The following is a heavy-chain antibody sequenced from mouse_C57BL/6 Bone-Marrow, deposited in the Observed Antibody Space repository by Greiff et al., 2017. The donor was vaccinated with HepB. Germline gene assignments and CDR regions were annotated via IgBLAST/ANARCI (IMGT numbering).Heavy chain of an antibody. V-gene: IGHV1-69*01. D-gene: IGHD5-5*01. Sequence: QQSCKASGYTFTSYWMHWVKQRPGQGLEWIGEIDPSDSYTNYNQKFKGKSTLTVDKSSSTAYMQLSSLTSEDSAVYYCARLGDYLFDYWGQGTTLTVSS. CDR2: IDPSDSYT. CDR3: ARLGDYLFDY. J-gene: IGHJ2*01. CDR1: GYTFTSYW.